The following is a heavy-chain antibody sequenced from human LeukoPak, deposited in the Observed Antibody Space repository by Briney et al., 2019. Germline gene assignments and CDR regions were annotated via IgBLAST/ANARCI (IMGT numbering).Heavy chain of an antibody. CDR2: INPSGGST. V-gene: IGHV1-46*01. Sequence: ASVKVSCKASGYTFTGYYMHWVRQAPGQGLEWMGWINPSGGSTSYAQKFQGRVTMTRDMSTSTVYMELSSLRSEDTAVYYCARDGGYYDSSGSSVSFDYWGQGTLVTVSS. CDR1: GYTFTGYY. D-gene: IGHD3-22*01. CDR3: ARDGGYYDSSGSSVSFDY. J-gene: IGHJ4*02.